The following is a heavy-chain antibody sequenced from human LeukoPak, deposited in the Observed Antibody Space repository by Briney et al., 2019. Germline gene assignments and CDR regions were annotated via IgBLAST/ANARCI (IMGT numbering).Heavy chain of an antibody. CDR3: ARDGMEPRYYFDY. CDR1: GYTFTSYY. CDR2: INPSGGST. Sequence: GASVKASCKASGYTFTSYYMHWVRQAPGQGLEWMGIINPSGGSTSYAQKFQGRVTITTDESTSTAYMELSSLRSEDTAVYYCARDGMEPRYYFDYWGQGTLVTVSS. J-gene: IGHJ4*02. D-gene: IGHD1-14*01. V-gene: IGHV1-46*01.